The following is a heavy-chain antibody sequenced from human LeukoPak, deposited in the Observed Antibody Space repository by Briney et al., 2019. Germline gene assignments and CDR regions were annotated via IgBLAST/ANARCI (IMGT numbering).Heavy chain of an antibody. CDR3: ARQGSATLRKKQTYSSVGY. V-gene: IGHV5-51*01. Sequence: LGESLKISCKGSGYRFTSYWIGWVRQMPGKGLEWMGIIYPSDSDTRYSPSFQGQVTISADKSISTAYLQWSSLKASDTAMYYCARQGSATLRKKQTYSSVGYWGQGTLVTVSS. CDR1: GYRFTSYW. J-gene: IGHJ4*02. CDR2: IYPSDSDT. D-gene: IGHD6-25*01.